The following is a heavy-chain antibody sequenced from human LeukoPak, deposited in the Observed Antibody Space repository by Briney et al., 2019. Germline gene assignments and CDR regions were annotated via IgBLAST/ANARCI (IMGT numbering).Heavy chain of an antibody. J-gene: IGHJ4*02. D-gene: IGHD3-10*01. CDR2: IIPILGIA. CDR1: GGTFSSYA. CDR3: ATYYGSGSYYPGRGSYFDY. V-gene: IGHV1-69*04. Sequence: ASVKVSCKASGGTFSSYAISWVRQAPGQGLEWMGRIIPILGIANYAQKFQGRVTITADKSTSTAYMELSSLRSEDTAVYYCATYYGSGSYYPGRGSYFDYWGQGTLVTVSS.